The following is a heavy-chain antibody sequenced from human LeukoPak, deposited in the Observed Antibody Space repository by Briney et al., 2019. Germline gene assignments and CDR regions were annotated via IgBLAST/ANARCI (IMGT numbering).Heavy chain of an antibody. D-gene: IGHD6-13*01. Sequence: GGSLRLSCAASGFTFDDYGMSWVRQAPGKGLEWVSGINWNGGSTGYADSVKGRFTISRDNAKNSQYLQMNSLRVEDTALYYCARGFTQQQLVDAFDIWGQGTMVTVSS. V-gene: IGHV3-20*04. CDR3: ARGFTQQQLVDAFDI. J-gene: IGHJ3*02. CDR2: INWNGGST. CDR1: GFTFDDYG.